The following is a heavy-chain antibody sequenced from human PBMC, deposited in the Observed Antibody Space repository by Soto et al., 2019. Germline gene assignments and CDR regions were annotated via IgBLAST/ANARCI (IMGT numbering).Heavy chain of an antibody. CDR3: AKDMPPNNDILTGYYSGFDY. CDR1: GFIFSNYA. V-gene: IGHV3-30*18. J-gene: IGHJ4*02. Sequence: GGSLRLSCAASGFIFSNYAMHWVRQAPGKGLEWVALTLFDGRNEYYADSVKGRFIISRDNSKNTLYLQMNSLRPGDTAVYYCAKDMPPNNDILTGYYSGFDYWGQGTLVTVSS. D-gene: IGHD3-9*01. CDR2: TLFDGRNE.